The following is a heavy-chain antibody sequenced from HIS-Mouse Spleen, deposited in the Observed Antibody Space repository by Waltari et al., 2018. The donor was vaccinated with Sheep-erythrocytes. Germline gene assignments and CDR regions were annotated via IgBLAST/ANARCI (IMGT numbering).Heavy chain of an antibody. CDR3: AQTGATTPHFDY. CDR2: IIPILGIA. V-gene: IGHV1-69*04. J-gene: IGHJ4*02. Sequence: QVQLVQSGAEVKKPGSSVKVSCKASGGTFSSNAIRWVRQAPGKGLEWMGRIIPILGIANYAQKFQGRVTITADKSTSTAYMELSSLRSEDTAVYYCAQTGATTPHFDYWGQGTLVTVSS. D-gene: IGHD1-26*01. CDR1: GGTFSSNA.